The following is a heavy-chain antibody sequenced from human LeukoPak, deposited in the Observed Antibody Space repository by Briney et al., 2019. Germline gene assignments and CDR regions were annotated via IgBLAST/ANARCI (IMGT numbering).Heavy chain of an antibody. CDR1: GFTFNNYW. V-gene: IGHV3-21*01. D-gene: IGHD6-19*01. CDR3: ARDPRSGGWDGGY. Sequence: GGSLRLSCAASGFTFNNYWMTWVRQAPGKGLEWVSSISSSSSYIYYADSVKGRFTISRDNAKNSLYLQMNSLRAEDTAVYYCARDPRSGGWDGGYWGQGTLVTVSS. J-gene: IGHJ4*02. CDR2: ISSSSSYI.